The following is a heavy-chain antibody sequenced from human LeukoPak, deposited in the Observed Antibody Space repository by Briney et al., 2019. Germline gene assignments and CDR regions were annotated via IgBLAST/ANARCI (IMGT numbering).Heavy chain of an antibody. J-gene: IGHJ6*03. CDR3: AKAPSAAACSGGSCTTHYCYYYMDV. CDR2: IRYDGSNK. V-gene: IGHV3-30*02. D-gene: IGHD2-15*01. CDR1: GFTFSSYG. Sequence: GGSLRLSCAASGFTFSSYGMHWVRQAPGKGLEWVAFIRYDGSNKYYADSVKGRFTISRDNSKNTLYLQMNSLRAEDTAVYYCAKAPSAAACSGGSCTTHYCYYYMDVWGKGTTVTIPS.